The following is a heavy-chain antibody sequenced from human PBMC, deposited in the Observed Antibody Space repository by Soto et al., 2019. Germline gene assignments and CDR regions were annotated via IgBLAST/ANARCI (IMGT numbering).Heavy chain of an antibody. J-gene: IGHJ4*02. CDR3: ARDSCSRGSCYVDY. Sequence: SETLSLSCTVSGGSISSSSYYLSWIRQPPGKGLEWIGNIYYSGSTYYPALKRRVTISVDTSKNQFSLKLTSLTAADTAVYYCARDSCSRGSCYVDYWGQGTLVTVSS. CDR1: GGSISSSSYY. V-gene: IGHV4-39*02. CDR2: IYYSGST. D-gene: IGHD2-15*01.